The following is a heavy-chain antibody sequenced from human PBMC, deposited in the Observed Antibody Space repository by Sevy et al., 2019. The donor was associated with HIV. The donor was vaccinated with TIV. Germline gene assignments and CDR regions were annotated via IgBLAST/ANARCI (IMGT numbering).Heavy chain of an antibody. V-gene: IGHV3-48*01. CDR2: ISGSSTTI. D-gene: IGHD6-13*01. Sequence: GGSLRLSCVGSGFMFREYSMNWVRQAPGKGLEWVSYISGSSTTIEHADSVKGRFSISRDNAENSVFLQMNRLRVEDTAVYYCARSPAAAENWFDPWGQGTLVTVSS. J-gene: IGHJ5*02. CDR3: ARSPAAAENWFDP. CDR1: GFMFREYS.